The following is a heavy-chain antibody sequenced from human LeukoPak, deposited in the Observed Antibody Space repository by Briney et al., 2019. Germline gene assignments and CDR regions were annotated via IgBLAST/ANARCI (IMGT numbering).Heavy chain of an antibody. CDR2: ISWDGGST. CDR3: AKDSSGYPDDEYFQH. CDR1: GFTFDDYT. J-gene: IGHJ1*01. D-gene: IGHD3-22*01. V-gene: IGHV3-43*01. Sequence: GGSLRLSCAASGFTFDDYTMHWVRQAPGKGLEWVSLISWDGGSTYYADSVKGRFTISRDNSKNSLYLQMNSLRTEDTALYYCAKDSSGYPDDEYFQHWGQGTLVTVSS.